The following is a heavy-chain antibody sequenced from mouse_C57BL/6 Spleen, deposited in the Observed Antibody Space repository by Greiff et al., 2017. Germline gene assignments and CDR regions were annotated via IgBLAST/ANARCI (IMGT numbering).Heavy chain of an antibody. Sequence: VQLKESGGGLVQPGGSLKLSCAASGFTFSDYYMYWVRQTPEKRLEWVAYISNGGGSTYYPDTVKGRFTISRDNAKNTLYLQMSRLKSEDTAMYYCARYDYAMDYWGQGTSVTVSS. CDR2: ISNGGGST. CDR1: GFTFSDYY. J-gene: IGHJ4*01. D-gene: IGHD2-3*01. V-gene: IGHV5-12*01. CDR3: ARYDYAMDY.